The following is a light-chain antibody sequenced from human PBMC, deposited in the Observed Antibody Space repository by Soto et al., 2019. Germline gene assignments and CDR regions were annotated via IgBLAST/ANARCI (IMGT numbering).Light chain of an antibody. CDR3: HQYNSWPPGT. CDR2: DAS. CDR1: QSVSNT. V-gene: IGKV3-15*01. J-gene: IGKJ2*01. Sequence: EIVLTPSPGTLSLSPGDTAPISCRASQSVSNTYLAWYQQKPGQAPRLLISDASTRATGIPARFSGSGSGTEFTLTISSLQSEDFALYYCHQYNSWPPGTFGQGTK.